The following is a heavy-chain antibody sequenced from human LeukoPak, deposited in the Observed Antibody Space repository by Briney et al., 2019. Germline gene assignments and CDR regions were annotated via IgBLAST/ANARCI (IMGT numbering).Heavy chain of an antibody. CDR1: GFSFSDAW. CDR3: TTYGSGRKFDY. V-gene: IGHV3-15*04. D-gene: IGHD3-10*01. Sequence: GGSLRLSCAVSGFSFSDAWMSWVRQTPGKGLEWVGRIESKTDGGTTDYAALVKGRFTISRDDSTNTLYLQMNSLRSEDTAVYYCTTYGSGRKFDYWGQGVLVTVSS. J-gene: IGHJ4*02. CDR2: IESKTDGGTT.